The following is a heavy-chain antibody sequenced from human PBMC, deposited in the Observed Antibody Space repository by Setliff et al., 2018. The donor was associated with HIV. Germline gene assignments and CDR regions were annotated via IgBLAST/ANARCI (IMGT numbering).Heavy chain of an antibody. V-gene: IGHV3-11*01. D-gene: IGHD3-22*01. CDR2: ISRDGDTI. CDR3: ASEVCRHSGGYCYDSYAFDI. CDR1: GFNVNNKY. Sequence: GGSLRLSCAVSGFNVNNKYMTWVRQAPGKGLEWLSYISRDGDTIYYADSVKGRFTVSRDDTKNSLYLQMSSLRAEDTAIYYCASEVCRHSGGYCYDSYAFDIWGQGTLVTVSS. J-gene: IGHJ3*02.